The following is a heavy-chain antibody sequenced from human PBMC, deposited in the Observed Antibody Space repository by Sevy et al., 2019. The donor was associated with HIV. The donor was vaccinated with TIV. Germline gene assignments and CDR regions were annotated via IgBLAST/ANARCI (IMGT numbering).Heavy chain of an antibody. D-gene: IGHD2-21*02. CDR1: GFTVSSNY. V-gene: IGHV3-53*01. J-gene: IGHJ4*02. CDR2: IYSGGST. CDR3: ARDAPAYCGGDRYLGY. Sequence: GGSLRLSCAASGFTVSSNYMSWVRQAPGMGLEWVSVIYSGGSTYYADSVKGRFTISRDNSKNTLYLQMNSLRAEDTAVYYCARDAPAYCGGDRYLGYWGQRTLVTVSS.